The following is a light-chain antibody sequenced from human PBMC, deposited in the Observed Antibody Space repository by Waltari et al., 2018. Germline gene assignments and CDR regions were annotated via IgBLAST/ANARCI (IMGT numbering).Light chain of an antibody. CDR3: LSYTTRISFV. J-gene: IGLJ2*01. CDR1: SNDIGNSNH. Sequence: QPALTQPASVSGSPGQSITISCTGSSNDIGNSNHVCWYQQHPGKAPRLIISEVTGRPSGVSDRFSGSKSGKPASLTISGLQAEDEADYYCLSYTTRISFVFGGGTKLSVL. CDR2: EVT. V-gene: IGLV2-23*02.